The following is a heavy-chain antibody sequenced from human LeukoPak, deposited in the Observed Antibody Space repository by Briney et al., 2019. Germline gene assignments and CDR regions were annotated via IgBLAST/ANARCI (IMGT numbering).Heavy chain of an antibody. J-gene: IGHJ4*02. CDR1: GFTFSNAW. V-gene: IGHV3-15*01. CDR2: IKSKTDGETT. D-gene: IGHD3-9*01. Sequence: GGSLRLSCAAFGFTFSNAWMSWVRQAPGKGLEWVGRIKSKTDGETTDYAAPVKGRFTISRDDSKNTLYLQMNSLKTEDTAVYYCLRYAPRGEPYWGQGTLVTVSS. CDR3: LRYAPRGEPY.